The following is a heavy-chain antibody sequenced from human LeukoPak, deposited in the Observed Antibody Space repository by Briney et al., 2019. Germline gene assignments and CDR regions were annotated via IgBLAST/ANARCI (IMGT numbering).Heavy chain of an antibody. CDR3: ARQVGVYYMDV. CDR1: GYSISSGYY. CDR2: MYHSGNT. Sequence: SSETLSLTCAVSGYSISSGYYWGWIRQPPGKGLEWIGSMYHSGNTYYNPSLKSRVTISVDTSKNQFSLKLSSVTAADTAVYYCARQVGVYYMDVWGTGTTVTVSS. D-gene: IGHD3-22*01. J-gene: IGHJ6*03. V-gene: IGHV4-38-2*01.